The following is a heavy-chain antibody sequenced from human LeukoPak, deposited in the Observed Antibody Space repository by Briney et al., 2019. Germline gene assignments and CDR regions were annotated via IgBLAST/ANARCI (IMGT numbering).Heavy chain of an antibody. Sequence: PSETLSLTCTVSGGSISSGDYYWSWIRQPPGKGLEWIGYIYYSGSTYYNPSLKSRVTISVDTSKNQFSLKLSSVTAADTAVYYCARVPVVAAYYFDYWGQGTLVTVSS. D-gene: IGHD3-22*01. V-gene: IGHV4-30-4*01. J-gene: IGHJ4*02. CDR3: ARVPVVAAYYFDY. CDR1: GGSISSGDYY. CDR2: IYYSGST.